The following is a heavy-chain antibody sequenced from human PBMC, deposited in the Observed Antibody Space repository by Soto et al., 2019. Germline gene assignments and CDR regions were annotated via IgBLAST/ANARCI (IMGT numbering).Heavy chain of an antibody. D-gene: IGHD3-10*01. CDR1: GGTFSSYA. CDR3: ATASYYYGSGSYHGPFDY. J-gene: IGHJ4*02. V-gene: IGHV1-69*06. CDR2: IIPIFGTA. Sequence: SVKVSCKASGGTFSSYAISWVRQAPGQGLEWMGGIIPIFGTAIYAQKFQGRVTMTEDTSTDTAYMELSSLRSEDTAVYYCATASYYYGSGSYHGPFDYWGQGTLVTVSS.